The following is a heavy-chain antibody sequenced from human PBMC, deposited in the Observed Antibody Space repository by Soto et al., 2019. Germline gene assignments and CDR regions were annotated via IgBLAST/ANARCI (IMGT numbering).Heavy chain of an antibody. V-gene: IGHV3-11*01. D-gene: IGHD6-6*01. Sequence: LRLSCAASGFTFSDYYMSWIRQAPGKGLEWVSYITSSGSSIYYADSVKGRFTISRDNAKNSLYPQMNSLRAEDTAVYYCARDKGQLVPADGYWGQGTLVTVSS. CDR2: ITSSGSSI. CDR1: GFTFSDYY. J-gene: IGHJ4*02. CDR3: ARDKGQLVPADGY.